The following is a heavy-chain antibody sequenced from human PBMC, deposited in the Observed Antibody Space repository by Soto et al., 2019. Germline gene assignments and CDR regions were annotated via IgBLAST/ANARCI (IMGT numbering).Heavy chain of an antibody. CDR3: ARGGTYSSSSLRPPTRFDP. D-gene: IGHD6-6*01. J-gene: IGHJ5*02. V-gene: IGHV4-34*01. Sequence: SETLSLTCAVYGGSFSGYYWSWIRQPPGKGLEWIGEINHSGSTNYNPSLKSRVTISVDTSKNQFSLKLSSVTAADTAVYYCARGGTYSSSSLRPPTRFDPWGQGTLVTVSS. CDR1: GGSFSGYY. CDR2: INHSGST.